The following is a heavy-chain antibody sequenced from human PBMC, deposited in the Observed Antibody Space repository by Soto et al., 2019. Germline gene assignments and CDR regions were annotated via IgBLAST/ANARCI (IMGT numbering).Heavy chain of an antibody. CDR2: INAGNGNT. V-gene: IGHV1-3*01. D-gene: IGHD2-8*01. J-gene: IGHJ5*02. Sequence: QVQLVQSGAEVKKPGASVKVSCKASGYTFTSYAMHWVRQAPGQRLEWMGWINAGNGNTKYSQKFQGRVTITRDTSASTAYMELSSLRSEDTAVYYCARDSTVEEWGWFDPWGQGTLVTVSS. CDR3: ARDSTVEEWGWFDP. CDR1: GYTFTSYA.